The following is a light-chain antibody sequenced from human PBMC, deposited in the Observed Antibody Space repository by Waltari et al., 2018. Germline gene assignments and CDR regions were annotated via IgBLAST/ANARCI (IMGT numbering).Light chain of an antibody. J-gene: IGKJ3*01. V-gene: IGKV3D-15*01. CDR1: QSVSSN. Sequence: EIVMTHSPATLSVSPGYRATLSCRASQSVSSNLAWYQQKPGQAPRLLIYCASTRATRITARLSGSGSGTEFTLTISSLQSADFAVSYCQQYNKWPPLFTFGPGTKVDIK. CDR2: CAS. CDR3: QQYNKWPPLFT.